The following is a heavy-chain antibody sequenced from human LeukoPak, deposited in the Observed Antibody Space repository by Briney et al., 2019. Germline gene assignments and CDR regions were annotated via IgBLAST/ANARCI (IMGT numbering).Heavy chain of an antibody. CDR3: ARVFGYYYFYMDV. CDR2: ISPESGDT. J-gene: IGHJ6*03. V-gene: IGHV1-18*01. CDR1: GYTFVNFG. D-gene: IGHD3/OR15-3a*01. Sequence: ASVKVSCKASGYTFVNFGLIWVRQAPGQGREWMGWISPESGDTNYAQNFQDRVTMTTDTSTNTAYMELRSLTSDDTAVYFCARVFGYYYFYMDVWGEGTTVIISS.